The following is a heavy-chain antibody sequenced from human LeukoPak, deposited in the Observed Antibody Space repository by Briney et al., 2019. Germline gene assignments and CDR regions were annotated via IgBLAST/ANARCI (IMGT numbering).Heavy chain of an antibody. CDR2: ISGRGGST. CDR1: GFTFSSYA. J-gene: IGHJ4*02. D-gene: IGHD6-13*01. CDR3: AKPGSSSWYGNFDY. V-gene: IGHV3-23*01. Sequence: GGPLRLSCAASGFTFSSYAMSWVRKAPGRGLEWVTAISGRGGSTYYADSVKGRFTISRDNSKNTLYLQMNSLRAEDTAVYYCAKPGSSSWYGNFDYWGQGTLVTVSS.